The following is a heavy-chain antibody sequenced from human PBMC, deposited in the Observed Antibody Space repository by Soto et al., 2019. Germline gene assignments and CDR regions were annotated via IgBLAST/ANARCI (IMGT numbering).Heavy chain of an antibody. J-gene: IGHJ3*02. CDR1: GFTFSIYA. V-gene: IGHV3-23*01. CDR2: ISVSGGST. D-gene: IGHD2-21*02. CDR3: EKVLTEYCGGDCYSRGASDI. Sequence: GGSLRLSCAASGFTFSIYAMSLVRQAPGKGLEWVSAISVSGGSTYYADSAKGRFTISRDNSKNTLYLQMNSLRAEDTAVYYCEKVLTEYCGGDCYSRGASDIWGQGKLAAFSS.